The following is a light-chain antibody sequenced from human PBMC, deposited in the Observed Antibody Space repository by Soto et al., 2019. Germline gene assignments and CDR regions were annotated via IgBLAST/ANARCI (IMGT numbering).Light chain of an antibody. J-gene: IGKJ1*01. Sequence: EIVLTQSPGTLSLSPGERATLSCRGSQSVSSSYLAWYQQKPGQAPRLLIYDASSRATGIPDRFSGSGSGTDFTLTISRLEPEDFAVYYCHHYGSSRTFGQGTKVEIK. CDR3: HHYGSSRT. CDR1: QSVSSSY. CDR2: DAS. V-gene: IGKV3-20*01.